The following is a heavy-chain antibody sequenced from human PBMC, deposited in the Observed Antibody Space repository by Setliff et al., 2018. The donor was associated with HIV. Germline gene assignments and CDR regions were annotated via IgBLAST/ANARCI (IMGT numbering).Heavy chain of an antibody. J-gene: IGHJ3*02. CDR1: GGSISSYY. Sequence: PSETLSLTCTVSGGSISSYYWSWIRQPPGKGLEWIRYIYTSGSTNYNPPLKSRVTISVDTSKNQFSLKLSSVTAADTAVYYCVRDGYCGGDCYHDAFDIWGQGTMVTVS. CDR2: IYTSGST. D-gene: IGHD2-21*02. V-gene: IGHV4-4*08. CDR3: VRDGYCGGDCYHDAFDI.